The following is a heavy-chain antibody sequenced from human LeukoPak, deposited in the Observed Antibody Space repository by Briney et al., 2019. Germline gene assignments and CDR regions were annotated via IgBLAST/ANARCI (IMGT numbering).Heavy chain of an antibody. V-gene: IGHV4-61*02. Sequence: KASQTLSLTCTVSGGSINSGSYYWNWIRQPAGKGLEWIGRIYTSGSTNYNPSLKSRVTISVDTSKNQFSLKLSSVTAADTAVYYCARDSGIAAAGSGFDYWGQGTLVTVSS. CDR3: ARDSGIAAAGSGFDY. CDR1: GGSINSGSYY. CDR2: IYTSGST. D-gene: IGHD6-13*01. J-gene: IGHJ4*02.